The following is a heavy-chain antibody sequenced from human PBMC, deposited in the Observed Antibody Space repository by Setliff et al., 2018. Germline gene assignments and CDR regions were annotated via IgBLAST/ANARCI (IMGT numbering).Heavy chain of an antibody. Sequence: PGGSLRLSCATSGFTFSSYAMSWVRQAPGKGLEWVSAMSASGTSTYHADSVKGRFTISGDNSKNTLYLQMNSLKADDTAVYYCALAYCRSTTCHPLYYWGQGTLVTVSS. CDR2: MSASGTST. CDR1: GFTFSSYA. CDR3: ALAYCRSTTCHPLYY. J-gene: IGHJ4*02. D-gene: IGHD2-2*01. V-gene: IGHV3-23*01.